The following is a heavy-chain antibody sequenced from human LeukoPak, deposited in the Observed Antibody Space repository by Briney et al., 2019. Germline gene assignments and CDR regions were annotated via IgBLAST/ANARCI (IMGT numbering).Heavy chain of an antibody. CDR3: ARGRLGPDAFDI. CDR2: IYYSGST. D-gene: IGHD6-19*01. V-gene: IGHV4-59*01. J-gene: IGHJ3*02. Sequence: IPSETLSLTCTVSGDSISNYYWSWIRQPPGKGLEGVGYIYYSGSTNYNPSLKSRVTISVDTSKNQFSPKLSSVTAADTAVYYCARGRLGPDAFDIWGQGTMVTVSS. CDR1: GDSISNYY.